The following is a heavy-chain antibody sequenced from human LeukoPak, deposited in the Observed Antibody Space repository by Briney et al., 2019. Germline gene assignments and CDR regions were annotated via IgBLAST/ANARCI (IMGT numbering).Heavy chain of an antibody. CDR3: ARAMTTVTTVLRGWFDP. V-gene: IGHV1-69*06. J-gene: IGHJ5*02. CDR1: GGTFSSYA. D-gene: IGHD4-17*01. CDR2: IIPIFGTA. Sequence: ASVKVSRKASGGTFSSYAISWVRQAPGQGLEWMGGIIPIFGTANYAQKFQGRVTITADKSTSTAYMELSSLRSEDTAVYYCARAMTTVTTVLRGWFDPWGQGTLVTVSS.